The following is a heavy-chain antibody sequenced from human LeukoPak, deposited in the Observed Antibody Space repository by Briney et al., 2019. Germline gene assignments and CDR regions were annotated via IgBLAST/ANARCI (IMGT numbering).Heavy chain of an antibody. CDR1: GFSLSTSGMC. D-gene: IGHD3-10*01. CDR3: ARTAPYYYGSGSYPYFDY. CDR2: IDWDDDK. J-gene: IGHJ4*02. V-gene: IGHV2-70*11. Sequence: SGPALVKPTQTLTLTCTFSGFSLSTSGMCVSWIRQPPGKALEWLARIDWDDDKYYSTSLKTRLTISKDTSKNQVVLTMTNMDPVDTATYYCARTAPYYYGSGSYPYFDYWGQGTLVTVSS.